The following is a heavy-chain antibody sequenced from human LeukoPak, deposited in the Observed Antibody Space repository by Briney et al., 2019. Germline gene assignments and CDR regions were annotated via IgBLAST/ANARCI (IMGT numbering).Heavy chain of an antibody. CDR2: SNPSGGST. CDR1: GYTFTSYY. CDR3: AREQQRDAFDI. J-gene: IGHJ3*02. Sequence: ASVKVSCKASGYTFTSYYMHWVRQAPGQGLEWRRISNPSGGSTSYAQKFQGRVTMTRDTSTSTVYMELSSLRSEDTAVYYCAREQQRDAFDIWGQGTMVTVSS. V-gene: IGHV1-46*01. D-gene: IGHD6-13*01.